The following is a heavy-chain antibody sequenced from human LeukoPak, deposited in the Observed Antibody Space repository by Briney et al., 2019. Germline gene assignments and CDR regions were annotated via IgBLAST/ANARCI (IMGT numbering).Heavy chain of an antibody. CDR3: ARDPQYYDFWSGYGC. J-gene: IGHJ4*02. D-gene: IGHD3-3*01. Sequence: GGSLRLSCAASGFSFSSYWMPWVRQAPGKGLEWVAVISYDGSNKYYADSVKGRFTISRDNSKNTLYLQMNSLRAEDTAVYYCARDPQYYDFWSGYGCWGQGTLVTVSS. V-gene: IGHV3-30-3*01. CDR2: ISYDGSNK. CDR1: GFSFSSYW.